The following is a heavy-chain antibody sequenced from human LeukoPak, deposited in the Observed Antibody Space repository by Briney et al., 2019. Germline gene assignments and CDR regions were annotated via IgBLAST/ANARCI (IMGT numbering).Heavy chain of an antibody. Sequence: PGGSLRLSCAASGFTFSDYYMSWIRQAPGKGLEWVSYISSSGSTIYYADSVKGRFTISRDNAKNSLYLQMNSLRAEDTAVYYCARVPRAMGYYYYYYMDVWAKGPRSPSP. J-gene: IGHJ6*03. CDR1: GFTFSDYY. V-gene: IGHV3-11*04. D-gene: IGHD5-18*01. CDR2: ISSSGSTI. CDR3: ARVPRAMGYYYYYYMDV.